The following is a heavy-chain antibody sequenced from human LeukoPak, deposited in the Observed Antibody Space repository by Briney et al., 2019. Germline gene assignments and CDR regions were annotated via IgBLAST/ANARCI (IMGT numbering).Heavy chain of an antibody. CDR2: IFYSGST. Sequence: PSETLSLTCTVSGGSISTSNYYWGWIRQPPGKGLEWIGNIFYSGSTYYGPSLKSRLTISLDTSRNQFPLKLNSVTAADTAVYYCARESAYYDSSGYYAFDIWGQGTMVTVSS. CDR1: GGSISTSNYY. CDR3: ARESAYYDSSGYYAFDI. J-gene: IGHJ3*02. D-gene: IGHD3-22*01. V-gene: IGHV4-39*06.